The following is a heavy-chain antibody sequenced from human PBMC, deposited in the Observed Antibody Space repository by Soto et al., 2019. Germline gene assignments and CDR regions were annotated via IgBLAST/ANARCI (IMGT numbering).Heavy chain of an antibody. CDR1: GYSFTSYW. V-gene: IGHV5-51*01. D-gene: IGHD6-19*01. CDR2: IYPGDSDT. J-gene: IGHJ6*02. CDR3: ARQGSSGWYGSYYYYGMDV. Sequence: GESLKISCKGSGYSFTSYWIGWVRQMPGKGLEWMGIIYPGDSDTRYSPSFQGQVTISADKSISTAYLQWSSLKASDTAMYYFARQGSSGWYGSYYYYGMDVWGQGTTVTVSS.